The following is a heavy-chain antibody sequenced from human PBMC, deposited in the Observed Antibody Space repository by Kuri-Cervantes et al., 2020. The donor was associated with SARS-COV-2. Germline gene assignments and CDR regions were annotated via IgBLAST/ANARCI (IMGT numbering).Heavy chain of an antibody. Sequence: GESLKISCATSGFNFRAYAMGWVRQAPGKGLDWVAVISYDGSNEDYADSVKGRFTISRDNSKNTLNLQTSSLRPEDTAVYYCVRVRVEWELLDAFDVWGQGTMVTVSS. CDR3: VRVRVEWELLDAFDV. CDR1: GFNFRAYA. V-gene: IGHV3-30*06. D-gene: IGHD3-3*01. CDR2: ISYDGSNE. J-gene: IGHJ3*01.